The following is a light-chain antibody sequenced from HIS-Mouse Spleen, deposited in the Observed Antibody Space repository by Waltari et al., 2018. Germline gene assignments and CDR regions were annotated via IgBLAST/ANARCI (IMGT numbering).Light chain of an antibody. Sequence: DIQMTQSPSTLSASVGDRVTITCRDSQSISSWLAWYQQKPGKAPKLLIYKASSLESGVPSRFSGSGSGTEFTLTNSSLQPDDFATYCCQQYNSYSYTFGQGTKLEIK. CDR3: QQYNSYSYT. J-gene: IGKJ2*01. CDR2: KAS. CDR1: QSISSW. V-gene: IGKV1-5*03.